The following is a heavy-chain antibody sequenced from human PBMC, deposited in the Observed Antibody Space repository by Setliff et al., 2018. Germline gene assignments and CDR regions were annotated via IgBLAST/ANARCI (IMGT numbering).Heavy chain of an antibody. J-gene: IGHJ5*02. CDR3: ARRNGEKLDP. CDR1: GYSISSGYY. CDR2: IHHRGST. V-gene: IGHV4-38-2*02. Sequence: PSETLSLTCTVSGYSISSGYYWGWIRQPPGKGLEWIGSIHHRGSTYYNPSLRSRVTISLGTSKNQFSLKLSSVTAADTAVYYCARRNGEKLDPWGQGTLVTVSS.